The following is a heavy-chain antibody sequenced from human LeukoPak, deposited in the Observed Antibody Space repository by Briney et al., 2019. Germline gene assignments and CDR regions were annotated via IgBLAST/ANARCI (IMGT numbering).Heavy chain of an antibody. CDR1: GFTFSSYA. CDR3: ARDSSSTSARYPRDP. V-gene: IGHV3-23*01. D-gene: IGHD2-2*01. J-gene: IGHJ5*02. Sequence: GGSLRLSCAASGFTFSSYAMSWVRQAPGKGLEWVSAISGSGGSTYYADSVKGRFTISRDNSKNTLYLQMNSLRAEDTAVYYCARDSSSTSARYPRDPWGQGTLVTVSS. CDR2: ISGSGGST.